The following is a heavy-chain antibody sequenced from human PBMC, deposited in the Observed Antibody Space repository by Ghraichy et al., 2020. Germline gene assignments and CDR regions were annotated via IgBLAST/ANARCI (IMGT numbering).Heavy chain of an antibody. CDR3: ARGVVAGTWTFDI. CDR1: GFTVSSNY. CDR2: IYTAGDT. Sequence: GSLRLSCVASGFTVSSNYMSWVRQAPGEGLEWVSLIYTAGDTTHADSVKGRFTISRDNSKNTLHLQMNSLRAEDTAVYYCARGVVAGTWTFDIWGQGTMVTVSS. J-gene: IGHJ3*02. V-gene: IGHV3-66*01. D-gene: IGHD6-19*01.